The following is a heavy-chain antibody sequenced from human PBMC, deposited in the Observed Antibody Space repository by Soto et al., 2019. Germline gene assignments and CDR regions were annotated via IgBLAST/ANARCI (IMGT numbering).Heavy chain of an antibody. CDR3: ARWSYLDY. CDR2: ISGSDGKT. CDR1: GFSFVSYA. J-gene: IGHJ4*02. Sequence: GGSLRLSCAASGFSFVSYALGWVRQAPGKGLEWVSTISGSDGKTFYADSVKGRFSISRGTSQSTLYLQMNSLRADDTAMYYCARWSYLDYWGQGTRVTVSS. D-gene: IGHD3-3*01. V-gene: IGHV3-23*01.